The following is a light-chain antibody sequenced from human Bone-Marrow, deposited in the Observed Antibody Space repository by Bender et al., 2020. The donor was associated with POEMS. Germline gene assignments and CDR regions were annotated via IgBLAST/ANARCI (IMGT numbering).Light chain of an antibody. J-gene: IGLJ1*01. CDR3: CSYAGSKPYV. CDR1: SSDIGTYNL. Sequence: QSDLTQPASVSGSPGQSITISCTGSSSDIGTYNLVSWYQHLPGKAPKLLIYEVTERPSGVSYRFSGSKSGNTASLTISGLQPEDEGDYHCCSYAGSKPYVFGTGTKVTVL. V-gene: IGLV2-23*02. CDR2: EVT.